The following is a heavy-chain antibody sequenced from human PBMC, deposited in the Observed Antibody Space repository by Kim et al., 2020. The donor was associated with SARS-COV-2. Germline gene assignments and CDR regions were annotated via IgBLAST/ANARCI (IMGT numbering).Heavy chain of an antibody. CDR2: IIPIFGTA. Sequence: SVKVSCKASGGTFSSYAISWVRQAPGQGLEWMGGIIPIFGTANYAQKFQGRVTITADESTSTAYMELSSLRSEDTAVYYCVFMAVAGTSGQFIDYWGQGTLVTVSS. J-gene: IGHJ4*02. CDR3: VFMAVAGTSGQFIDY. D-gene: IGHD6-19*01. CDR1: GGTFSSYA. V-gene: IGHV1-69*13.